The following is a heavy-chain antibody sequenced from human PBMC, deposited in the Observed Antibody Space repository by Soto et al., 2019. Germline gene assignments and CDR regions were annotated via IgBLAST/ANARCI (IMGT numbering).Heavy chain of an antibody. V-gene: IGHV3-49*03. Sequence: GGSLRLSCTASGFTFGDYAMSWFRQAPGKGLEWVGFIRSKAYGGTTEYAASVKGRFTISRDDSKSIAYLQMNSLKTEDTAVYYCTRDQRYSGYDLLSPLFDYWGQGTLVTVSS. CDR3: TRDQRYSGYDLLSPLFDY. CDR1: GFTFGDYA. J-gene: IGHJ4*02. D-gene: IGHD5-12*01. CDR2: IRSKAYGGTT.